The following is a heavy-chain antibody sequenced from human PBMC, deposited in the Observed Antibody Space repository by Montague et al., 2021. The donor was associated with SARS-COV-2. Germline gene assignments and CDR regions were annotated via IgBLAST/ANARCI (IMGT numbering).Heavy chain of an antibody. J-gene: IGHJ4*02. D-gene: IGHD4-17*01. CDR1: GGSISSGGYY. CDR3: ARDGRRTTVTPRGVITLHYFDY. CDR2: IYYSGST. Sequence: TLSLTCTVSGGSISSGGYYWSWIRQHPEKGLEWIGYIYYSGSTYYNPSLKSRVTISVDTSKNQFSLKLSSVTAADTAVYYCARDGRRTTVTPRGVITLHYFDYWGQGTLVTVSS. V-gene: IGHV4-31*03.